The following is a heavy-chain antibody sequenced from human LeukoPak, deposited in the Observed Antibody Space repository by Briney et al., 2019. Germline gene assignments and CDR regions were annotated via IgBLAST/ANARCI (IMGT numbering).Heavy chain of an antibody. D-gene: IGHD2-2*01. V-gene: IGHV1-46*01. CDR3: ARDHDIVEGPAVDDYYYYYMDV. CDR2: INTSGGRT. CDR1: GYAFRSYY. Sequence: GASVKVSCKASGYAFRSYYMHWVRQAPGQGLEWMGIINTSGGRTSYAQKFQGRVTLTRDTSTSTVYMELSSLRSEDTAVHYCARDHDIVEGPAVDDYYYYYMDVWGKGTTVTVSS. J-gene: IGHJ6*03.